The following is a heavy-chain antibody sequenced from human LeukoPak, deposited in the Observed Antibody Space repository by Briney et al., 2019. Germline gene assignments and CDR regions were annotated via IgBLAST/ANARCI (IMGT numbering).Heavy chain of an antibody. CDR2: IYYTGST. CDR3: ARGYYDSRGLSNPFDP. V-gene: IGHV4-61*01. Sequence: SETLSLTCTVSGGSISSGSYYWSWIRQPPGRGLEWIGYIYYTGSTNYNPSLKSRVTISIDTSKNQFSLKLSAVTAADTAVYYCARGYYDSRGLSNPFDPWGQGTLVTVSS. D-gene: IGHD3-22*01. CDR1: GGSISSGSYY. J-gene: IGHJ5*02.